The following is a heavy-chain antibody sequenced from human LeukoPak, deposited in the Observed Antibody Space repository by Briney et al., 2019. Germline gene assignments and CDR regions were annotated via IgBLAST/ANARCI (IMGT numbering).Heavy chain of an antibody. CDR2: ITTGDTYI. J-gene: IGHJ4*02. V-gene: IGHV3-21*06. D-gene: IGHD6-6*01. CDR3: AREVEYTSSLSIDY. CDR1: GFIFSSYS. Sequence: GGSLRLSCVGSGFIFSSYSMNWVRQAPGKGLEWVSSITTGDTYIYYADSVKGRFIISRDNAKNSLYLQMNSLRAGDTAVYYCAREVEYTSSLSIDYWGQGTLVTVSS.